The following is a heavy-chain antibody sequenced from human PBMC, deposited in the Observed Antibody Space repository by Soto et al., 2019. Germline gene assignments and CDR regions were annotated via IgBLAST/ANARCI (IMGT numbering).Heavy chain of an antibody. Sequence: AGSLRLSCAASGFTFSSYAMSWVRQAPGKGLEWVSAISGSGVSTYYADSVKGRFTVSRDNSKSTLYLQMNSLRAEDTAVYYCAKSPSGYCSGGSCCPPNYWGLGTLVTVSS. CDR1: GFTFSSYA. CDR2: ISGSGVST. D-gene: IGHD2-15*01. CDR3: AKSPSGYCSGGSCCPPNY. V-gene: IGHV3-23*01. J-gene: IGHJ4*02.